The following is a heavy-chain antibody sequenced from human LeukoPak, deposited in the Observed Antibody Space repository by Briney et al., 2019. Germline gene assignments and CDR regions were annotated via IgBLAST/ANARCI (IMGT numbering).Heavy chain of an antibody. CDR2: IYSGGST. J-gene: IGHJ6*02. D-gene: IGHD2-2*02. Sequence: RGSLRLSCAASGFTVSSNYMSWVRQAPGKGLEWVSVIYSGGSTYYADSVKGRFTISRDNSKNTLYLQMNSLRAEDTAVYYCARDPYCSSTSCYTGVEYYGMDVWGQGTTVTVSS. CDR1: GFTVSSNY. CDR3: ARDPYCSSTSCYTGVEYYGMDV. V-gene: IGHV3-66*01.